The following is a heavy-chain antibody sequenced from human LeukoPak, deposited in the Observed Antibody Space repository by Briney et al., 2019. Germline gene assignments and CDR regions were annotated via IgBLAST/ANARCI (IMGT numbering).Heavy chain of an antibody. CDR2: MDPSSGDT. CDR3: ATRGGLTPNTLAM. V-gene: IGHV1-2*02. Sequence: GASVKVSCKGSGYNFSVYYMHWVRQAPGQGLEWMGWMDPSSGDTIYAPKFQGRVSMTRDTSITTAYMELSSLTFDDSAMYYCATRGGLTPNTLAMWGHGTMVTVSS. J-gene: IGHJ3*01. D-gene: IGHD2-15*01. CDR1: GYNFSVYY.